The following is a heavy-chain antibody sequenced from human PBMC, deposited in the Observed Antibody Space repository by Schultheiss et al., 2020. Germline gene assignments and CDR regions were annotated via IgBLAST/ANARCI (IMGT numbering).Heavy chain of an antibody. J-gene: IGHJ4*02. D-gene: IGHD6-19*01. CDR2: ISYDGSNK. CDR1: GFTFSSYA. Sequence: GGSLRLSCAASGFTFSSYAMHWVRQAPGKGLEWVAVISYDGSNKYYADSVKGRFTISRDNSKNTLYLQMNSLRAEDTAVYYCARGRGWSHLNYYFDYWGQGTLVTVSS. V-gene: IGHV3-30-3*01. CDR3: ARGRGWSHLNYYFDY.